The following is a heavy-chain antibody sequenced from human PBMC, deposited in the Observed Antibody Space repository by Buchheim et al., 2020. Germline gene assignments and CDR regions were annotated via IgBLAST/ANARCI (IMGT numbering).Heavy chain of an antibody. CDR1: GFIFRSYS. CDR3: ARDVVRRGPRNVAYSYYGMDV. J-gene: IGHJ6*02. CDR2: ISPSGSYI. D-gene: IGHD2-15*01. V-gene: IGHV3-21*02. Sequence: EVQLVESGGGLVKPGGSLRLSCAASGFIFRSYSMNWVRQAPGKGLEWVASISPSGSYIFYADTVKGRFTVSRDNAKTSVDLQMNTLRADDTAVYYCARDVVRRGPRNVAYSYYGMDVWGQGTT.